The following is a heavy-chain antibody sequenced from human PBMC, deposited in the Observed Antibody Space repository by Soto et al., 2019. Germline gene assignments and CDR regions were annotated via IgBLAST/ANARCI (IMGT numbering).Heavy chain of an antibody. CDR1: GYSFTTYG. V-gene: IGHV1-18*01. CDR2: ISAYNGNT. CDR3: AREGPAPYYYYGMDV. J-gene: IGHJ6*02. Sequence: QVQLVQSGGEVKKPGASVKVSCKTSGYSFTTYGISWVRQAPGQGLEWMGWISAYNGNTNYAQKLQDRVTMTTDTPTSTAYMELRSLRSDDTAVYYWAREGPAPYYYYGMDVWGQGSTVTVSS.